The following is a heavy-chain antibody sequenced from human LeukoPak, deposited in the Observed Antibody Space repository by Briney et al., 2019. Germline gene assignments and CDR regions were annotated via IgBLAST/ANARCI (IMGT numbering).Heavy chain of an antibody. D-gene: IGHD3-3*01. CDR1: GFTFSSYA. V-gene: IGHV3-30-3*01. CDR3: ARVLEWLSYYYFDY. CDR2: ISYDGSNK. J-gene: IGHJ4*02. Sequence: GGSLRLSCAASGFTFSSYAMHWVLQAPGKGLEWVAVISYDGSNKYYADSVKGRFTISRDNSKNTLYLQMNSLRAEDTAVYYCARVLEWLSYYYFDYWGQGTLVTVSS.